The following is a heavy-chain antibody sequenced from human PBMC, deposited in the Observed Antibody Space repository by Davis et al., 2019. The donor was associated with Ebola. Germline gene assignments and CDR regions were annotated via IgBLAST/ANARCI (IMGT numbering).Heavy chain of an antibody. Sequence: GESLKISCQDSGNSFSSHWIGWVRQMPGKGLEWMGIIFTGDSDTRYRPSFRGQVTISADKSFKTAFLQWSSLKASDTARYYCATLRRTITGMDDGFDIWGQGTIVTVSS. CDR2: IFTGDSDT. CDR3: ATLRRTITGMDDGFDI. D-gene: IGHD1-20*01. J-gene: IGHJ3*02. V-gene: IGHV5-51*01. CDR1: GNSFSSHW.